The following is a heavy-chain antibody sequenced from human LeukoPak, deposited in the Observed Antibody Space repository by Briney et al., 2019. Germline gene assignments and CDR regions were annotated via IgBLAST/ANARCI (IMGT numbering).Heavy chain of an antibody. CDR2: IYYRGST. J-gene: IGHJ4*02. CDR3: ARAGSGYEYYFDY. CDR1: GGSISSGGYY. D-gene: IGHD5-12*01. Sequence: SETLSLTCTVSGGSISSGGYYWSWIRQHPGTGLEWIGYIYYRGSTYYNPSLKSRVTISVDTSKNQFSLKLSSVTAADTAVYYCARAGSGYEYYFDYWGQGTLVTVSS. V-gene: IGHV4-31*03.